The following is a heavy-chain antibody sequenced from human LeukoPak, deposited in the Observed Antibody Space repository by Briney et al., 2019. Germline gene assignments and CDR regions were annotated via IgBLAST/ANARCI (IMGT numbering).Heavy chain of an antibody. J-gene: IGHJ6*02. Sequence: ASVKVSCKASGYIFTSYYLHWVRQAPGKELEWMGCIIPNSGGTNYAQKFQGRVTMTWDTSITTAYMELSSLRSDDQAVYFCARDRRVNWGGGGSYYYYFGMDVWGQGTTVAVSS. CDR1: GYIFTSYY. CDR3: ARDRRVNWGGGGSYYYYFGMDV. D-gene: IGHD7-27*01. V-gene: IGHV1-2*02. CDR2: IIPNSGGT.